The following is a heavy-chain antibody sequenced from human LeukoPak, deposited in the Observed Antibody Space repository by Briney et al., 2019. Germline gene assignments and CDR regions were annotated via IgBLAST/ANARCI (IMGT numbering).Heavy chain of an antibody. D-gene: IGHD3-10*01. CDR3: ARGPGVRGVIFGY. CDR1: GFTFSSYS. V-gene: IGHV3-21*01. J-gene: IGHJ4*02. Sequence: GGSLRLSCAASGFTFSSYSMNWVRQAPGKGLEWVSSISSSSSYIYYADSVKGRFTISRDNAKNSLYLQMNSLRAEDTAVYYCARGPGVRGVIFGYWGQGTLVTVSS. CDR2: ISSSSSYI.